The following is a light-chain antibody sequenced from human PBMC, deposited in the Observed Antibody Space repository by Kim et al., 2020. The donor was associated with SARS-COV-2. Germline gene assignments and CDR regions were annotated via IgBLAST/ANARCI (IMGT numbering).Light chain of an antibody. J-gene: IGKJ2*01. CDR2: GAS. CDR1: QGISTY. V-gene: IGKV1-17*03. Sequence: SASVGDRVTITCRASQGISTYLAWFQQKPGKVPQRLIYGASSPQRGVPSRFSGSGSGTEFTLTINNLQPEDVATYYCLQHNSSPYTFGQGTKLEIK. CDR3: LQHNSSPYT.